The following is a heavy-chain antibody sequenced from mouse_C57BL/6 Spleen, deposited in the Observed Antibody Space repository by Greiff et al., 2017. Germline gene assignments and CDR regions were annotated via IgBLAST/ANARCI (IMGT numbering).Heavy chain of an antibody. CDR3: ARPLYGSSYGWFAY. V-gene: IGHV5-12*01. D-gene: IGHD1-1*01. J-gene: IGHJ3*01. CDR1: GFTFSDYY. CDR2: ISNVGGST. Sequence: EVKVVESGGGLVQPGGSLKLSCAASGFTFSDYYMYWVRQTPEKRLEWVAYISNVGGSTYYPDTVKGRFTISRDNAKNTLYLQMSRLKSEDTAMYYCARPLYGSSYGWFAYWGQGTLVTVSA.